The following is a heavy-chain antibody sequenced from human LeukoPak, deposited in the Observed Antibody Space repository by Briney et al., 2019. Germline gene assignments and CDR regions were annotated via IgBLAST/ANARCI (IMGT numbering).Heavy chain of an antibody. V-gene: IGHV3-66*03. CDR1: GFRVSDYY. Sequence: GGSLRLSCAVSGFRVSDYYMSWGRQAPGKGLEWVGLIRDSGEAFYADFARGRFAISRDESENTLYLQMNSMRVADTAVYFCARDRAANQDWVEFDHWGQGTPVIVSS. CDR2: IRDSGEA. J-gene: IGHJ5*02. CDR3: ARDRAANQDWVEFDH. D-gene: IGHD3/OR15-3a*01.